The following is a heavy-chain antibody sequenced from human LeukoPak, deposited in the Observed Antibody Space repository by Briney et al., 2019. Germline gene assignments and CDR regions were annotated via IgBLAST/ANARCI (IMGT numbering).Heavy chain of an antibody. D-gene: IGHD3-9*01. CDR1: GFTFSSYW. V-gene: IGHV3-7*01. CDR3: VRGAGFLLEF. J-gene: IGHJ4*02. CDR2: IKGDGSEK. Sequence: GGSLRLSCAASGFTFSSYWMSWVRQAPGKGLQWVAIIKGDGSEKYYLDSAEGRFTISRDNAKQSLYLQMNNLRAEDTALYYCVRGAGFLLEFWGQGTMVTVSS.